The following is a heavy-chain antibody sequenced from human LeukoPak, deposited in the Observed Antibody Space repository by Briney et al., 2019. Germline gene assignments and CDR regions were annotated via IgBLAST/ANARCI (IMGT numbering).Heavy chain of an antibody. CDR1: GYTFTSYY. D-gene: IGHD3-22*01. Sequence: GASVKVSCKASGYTFTSYYMHWVRQAPGQGLEWMGIINPSGGSTSYAQKFQGRVTMTRDTSTSTVYMELSSLRSEDTAVYYCAREDPPDYYDSSGYYYGYFQHWGQGTLVTVSS. J-gene: IGHJ1*01. V-gene: IGHV1-46*01. CDR3: AREDPPDYYDSSGYYYGYFQH. CDR2: INPSGGST.